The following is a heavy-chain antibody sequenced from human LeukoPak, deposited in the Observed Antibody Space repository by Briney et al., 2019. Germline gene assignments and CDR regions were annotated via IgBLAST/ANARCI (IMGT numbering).Heavy chain of an antibody. CDR3: ATYSSIASPTSFDY. D-gene: IGHD6-13*01. CDR2: FDPEDGET. J-gene: IGHJ4*02. CDR1: GYTLTELS. Sequence: ASVKVSCKVSGYTLTELSMHWVRQAPGKGLEWMGGFDPEDGETIYAQKFQGRVTMTEDTSTVTAYMELSSLRSEDTAVYYCATYSSIASPTSFDYWGQGTLVTVSS. V-gene: IGHV1-24*01.